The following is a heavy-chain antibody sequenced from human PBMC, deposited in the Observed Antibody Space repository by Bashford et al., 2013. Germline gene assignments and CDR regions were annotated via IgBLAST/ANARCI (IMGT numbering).Heavy chain of an antibody. CDR3: ARAGQPQMGLDY. Sequence: WVRQALDKGLSGWDGSALTNGNTNYAQKLQGRVTMTTDTSTSTAYMELRSLRSDDTAVYYCARAGQPQMGLDYWGQGTLVTVSS. D-gene: IGHD5-24*01. CDR2: SALTNGNT. J-gene: IGHJ4*02. V-gene: IGHV1-18*01.